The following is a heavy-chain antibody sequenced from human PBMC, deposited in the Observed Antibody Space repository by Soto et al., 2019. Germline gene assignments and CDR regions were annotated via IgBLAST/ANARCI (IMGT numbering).Heavy chain of an antibody. J-gene: IGHJ6*02. CDR3: ARDYRFGEFHYGMDV. CDR1: GFTFSSYS. D-gene: IGHD3-10*01. CDR2: ISSSSSYI. V-gene: IGHV3-21*01. Sequence: PGGSLRQSCAASGFTFSSYSMNWVRQAPGKGLEGVSSISSSSSYIYYADSVKGRFTTSRDNAKNSLYLQMNSLRAEDTAVYYCARDYRFGEFHYGMDVWGQGTTVTVS.